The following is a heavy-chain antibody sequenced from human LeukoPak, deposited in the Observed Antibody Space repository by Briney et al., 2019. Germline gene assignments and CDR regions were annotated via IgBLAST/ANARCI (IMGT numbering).Heavy chain of an antibody. Sequence: SVKVSCKASGYTFTSYGISWVRQAPGQGLEWMGGIIPIFGTANYAQKFQGRVTITADESTSTAYMELSSLRSEDTAVYYCASEPSGYSYGHDPWGQGTLVTVSS. CDR2: IIPIFGTA. V-gene: IGHV1-69*13. D-gene: IGHD5-18*01. CDR1: GYTFTSYG. J-gene: IGHJ5*02. CDR3: ASEPSGYSYGHDP.